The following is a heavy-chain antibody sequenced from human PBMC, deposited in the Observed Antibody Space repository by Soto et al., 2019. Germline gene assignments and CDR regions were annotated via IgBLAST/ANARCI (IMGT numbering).Heavy chain of an antibody. Sequence: GGSLRLSCAASGFTFSSHGMHWVRQAPGKGLEWVAVISYDGSNKYYADSVKGRFTISRDNSKNTLYLQMNSLRAEDTAVYYCAKPSGSGYSGPSFYYYYGMDVWGQGTTVTVSS. V-gene: IGHV3-30*18. CDR2: ISYDGSNK. D-gene: IGHD3-3*01. CDR3: AKPSGSGYSGPSFYYYYGMDV. CDR1: GFTFSSHG. J-gene: IGHJ6*02.